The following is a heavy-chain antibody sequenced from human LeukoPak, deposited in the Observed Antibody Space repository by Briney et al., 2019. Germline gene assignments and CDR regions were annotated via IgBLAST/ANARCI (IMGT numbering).Heavy chain of an antibody. CDR3: TVNYDFC. CDR1: NGPLTGYF. CDR2: IDHAGSI. J-gene: IGHJ4*02. D-gene: IGHD3-3*01. V-gene: IGHV4-34*01. Sequence: SETLSLTCAVYNGPLTGYFWSWIRQSPGKGLEWIGEIDHAGSISYNPSLKSRVIVSRETSRKQFSLKLSSVTAADTAVYYCTVNYDFCGGQGTLVTVSS.